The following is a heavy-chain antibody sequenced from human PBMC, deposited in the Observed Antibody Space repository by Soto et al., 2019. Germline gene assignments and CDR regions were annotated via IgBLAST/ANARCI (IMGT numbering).Heavy chain of an antibody. CDR2: IYPGDSDT. D-gene: IGHD3-3*01. CDR1: GYSFTSYW. V-gene: IGHV5-51*01. CDR3: ARHPYFWSGLLNWFDP. J-gene: IGHJ5*02. Sequence: GESLKISCKGSGYSFTSYWIGWVRQMPGKGLEWMGIIYPGDSDTRYSPSFQGQVTISADKSTSTAYLQWSSLKASDTAMYYCARHPYFWSGLLNWFDPWGQGTLVTVSS.